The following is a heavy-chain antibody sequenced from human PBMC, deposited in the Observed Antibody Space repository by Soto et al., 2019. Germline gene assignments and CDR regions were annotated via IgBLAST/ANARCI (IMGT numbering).Heavy chain of an antibody. CDR3: ARDNSYNYFDY. V-gene: IGHV3-30-3*01. Sequence: PGGSLRLSCAASGFTFSSYAMHWVRQAPGKGLEWVAVISYDGSNKYYADSVKGRFTISRDNSKNTLYLKMNSLRAEDTAVYYCARDNSYNYFDYWGQGTLVTVSS. CDR1: GFTFSSYA. J-gene: IGHJ4*02. D-gene: IGHD5-18*01. CDR2: ISYDGSNK.